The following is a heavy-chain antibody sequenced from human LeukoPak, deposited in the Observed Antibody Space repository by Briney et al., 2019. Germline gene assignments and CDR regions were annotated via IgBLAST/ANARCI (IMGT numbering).Heavy chain of an antibody. CDR3: VKNSGWYCLDY. J-gene: IGHJ4*02. CDR2: INQNGGQS. Sequence: GGSLRLSCEASGFSFSNYWMTWVRQAPGKGLEWVADINQNGGQSYYVDSVKGRFTLSRDNAKNSLSLQLNSLRAEDTAVYYCVKNSGWYCLDYWGQGSTVIVSS. D-gene: IGHD6-13*01. V-gene: IGHV3-7*03. CDR1: GFSFSNYW.